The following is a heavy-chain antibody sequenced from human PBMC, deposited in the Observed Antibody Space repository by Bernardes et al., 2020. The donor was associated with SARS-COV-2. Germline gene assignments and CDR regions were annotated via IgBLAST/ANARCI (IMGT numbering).Heavy chain of an antibody. CDR1: GGSISSGGYS. J-gene: IGHJ3*02. V-gene: IGHV4-30-2*01. CDR3: ARDPGGGYSFGAFGI. D-gene: IGHD2-21*02. Sequence: LSLTCAVSGGSISSGGYSWSWIRQPPGKGLEWIGYIYHSGSTYYNPSLKSRVTISVDRSKNQFSLKLSSVTAADTAVYYCARDPGGGYSFGAFGIWGEGTMVTVS. CDR2: IYHSGST.